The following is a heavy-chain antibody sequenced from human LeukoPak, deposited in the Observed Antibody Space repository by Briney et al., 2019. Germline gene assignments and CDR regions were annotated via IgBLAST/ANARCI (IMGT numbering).Heavy chain of an antibody. J-gene: IGHJ4*02. Sequence: GSLRLSCAASGFSFSSYAMTWARQAPVKGLEWVSAISGDGTRTYYADSVKGRFTISRDNSKNTLYLEMSSLRVEDTAIYYCAKWPEGAMDYFDYWGQGTLVTVSS. V-gene: IGHV3-23*01. D-gene: IGHD3-16*01. CDR2: ISGDGTRT. CDR1: GFSFSSYA. CDR3: AKWPEGAMDYFDY.